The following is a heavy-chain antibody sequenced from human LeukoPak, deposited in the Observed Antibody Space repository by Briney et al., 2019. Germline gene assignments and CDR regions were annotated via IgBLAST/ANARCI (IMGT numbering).Heavy chain of an antibody. CDR1: GFTFSSYA. J-gene: IGHJ4*02. CDR2: ISGSGGTT. Sequence: PGGSLRLSCAASGFTFSSYAMSWVRQAPGKGLEWVSVISGSGGTTYYADSVKGRFTISRDNSKNTLYLQMNSLRAEDTAIYYCAKCVGVIGGLLDYWGQGTLVTVSS. V-gene: IGHV3-23*01. D-gene: IGHD3-16*02. CDR3: AKCVGVIGGLLDY.